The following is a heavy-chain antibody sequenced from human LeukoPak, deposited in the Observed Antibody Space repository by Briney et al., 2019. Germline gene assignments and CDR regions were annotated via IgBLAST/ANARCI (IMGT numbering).Heavy chain of an antibody. J-gene: IGHJ4*02. V-gene: IGHV3-48*01. Sequence: GGSLRLSCAASGFPFSSYSMNWVRQAPGTGLEWVSYISASGSNIYYLDSVKGRFTVSRDNAMNSLFLQMDRPRAEDTAVYYCVRVKGTYFDFWGQGTLVTVSS. CDR2: ISASGSNI. CDR1: GFPFSSYS. CDR3: VRVKGTYFDF. D-gene: IGHD1-1*01.